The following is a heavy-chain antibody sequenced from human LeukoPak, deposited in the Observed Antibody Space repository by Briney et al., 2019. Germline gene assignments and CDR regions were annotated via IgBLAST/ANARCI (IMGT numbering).Heavy chain of an antibody. V-gene: IGHV3-30*18. Sequence: GGSLRLSCAASGFTFSSYGMHWVRQAPGKGLEWVAVISYDGSNKYYADSVKGRFTISRDNSKNTLYLQMNSLRAEDTAVYYCAKDRPWFGELLTHFDYWGQGTLVTVSS. D-gene: IGHD3-10*01. CDR1: GFTFSSYG. CDR3: AKDRPWFGELLTHFDY. CDR2: ISYDGSNK. J-gene: IGHJ4*02.